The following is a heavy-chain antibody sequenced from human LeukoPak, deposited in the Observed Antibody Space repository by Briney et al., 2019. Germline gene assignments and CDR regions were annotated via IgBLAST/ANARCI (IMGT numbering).Heavy chain of an antibody. Sequence: SVKVSCKASGGTFISYAISWVRQAPGQGLEWMGRIIPIFGTANYAQKFQGRVTITTDESTSTAYMELSSLRFEDTAVYYCARDEKIREGVQCDWWGQGTLVTVSS. V-gene: IGHV1-69*05. CDR1: GGTFISYA. J-gene: IGHJ4*02. CDR2: IIPIFGTA. CDR3: ARDEKIREGVQCDW. D-gene: IGHD2-21*01.